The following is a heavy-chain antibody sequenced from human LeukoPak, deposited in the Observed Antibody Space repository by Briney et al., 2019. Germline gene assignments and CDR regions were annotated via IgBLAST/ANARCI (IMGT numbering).Heavy chain of an antibody. CDR2: ISSSSSYI. CDR3: ARGTLSRFGY. Sequence: GGSLRLSCAASGFTFSSYSMNWVRQAPGKGLEWVSSISSSSSYIYYADSMKGRFTISRDNAKNSLYLQMNSLRAEDTAVYYCARGTLSRFGYWGQGTLVTVSS. V-gene: IGHV3-21*01. CDR1: GFTFSSYS. J-gene: IGHJ4*02.